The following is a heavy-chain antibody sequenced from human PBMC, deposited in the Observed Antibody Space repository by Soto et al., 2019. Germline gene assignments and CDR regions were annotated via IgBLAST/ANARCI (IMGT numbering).Heavy chain of an antibody. CDR1: GYTFTGYY. Sequence: ASVKVSCKASGYTFTGYYMHWVRQAPGQGLEWMGWINPNSGGTNYAQKFQGWVTMTRDTSISTAYMELSRLRSDDTAVYYCVRAYLGGSSWYDGYYYGMDVWGQGTTVTVSS. CDR3: VRAYLGGSSWYDGYYYGMDV. D-gene: IGHD6-13*01. V-gene: IGHV1-2*04. J-gene: IGHJ6*02. CDR2: INPNSGGT.